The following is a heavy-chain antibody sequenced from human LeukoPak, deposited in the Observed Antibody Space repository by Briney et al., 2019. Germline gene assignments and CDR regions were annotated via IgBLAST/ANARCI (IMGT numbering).Heavy chain of an antibody. CDR2: INTKSGRT. D-gene: IGHD3-3*01. V-gene: IGHV1-2*02. Sequence: ASVKVSCKTSGYSFTDYYIHWVRQAPGQGREWMGWINTKSGRTSSARKFQGRVTMTRDPSITTVYMDMAWLTSDDTAIYFCARADFIDAGPYLIGPWGQGTLVTVSS. J-gene: IGHJ5*02. CDR1: GYSFTDYY. CDR3: ARADFIDAGPYLIGP.